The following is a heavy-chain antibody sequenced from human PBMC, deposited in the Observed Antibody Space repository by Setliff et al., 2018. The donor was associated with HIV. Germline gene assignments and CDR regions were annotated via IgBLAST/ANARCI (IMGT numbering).Heavy chain of an antibody. CDR3: ARFPLLHKNAFDI. CDR1: GGSIRREN. J-gene: IGHJ3*02. CDR2: IYTSGST. D-gene: IGHD2-15*01. Sequence: SETLSLTCTVSGGSIRRENRRWIRQPAGKGLEWIGRIYTSGSTNYNPSLSSRVTISVDTSRNQFSLNLSSVTAADTAVYYCARFPLLHKNAFDIWGQGTMVTVSS. V-gene: IGHV4-4*07.